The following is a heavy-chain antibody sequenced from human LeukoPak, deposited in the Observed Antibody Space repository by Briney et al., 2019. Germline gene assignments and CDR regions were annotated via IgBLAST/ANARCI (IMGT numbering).Heavy chain of an antibody. Sequence: PGGSLRLSCAASGFTFEDYAMHWVRQGPGKGLEWVSLISGNGNNIYYADSVKGRFTISRDNSKNSLYLQMNSLRTEDTALYYCAKDLPQYYDFWSGYYGGFDYWGQGTLVTVS. V-gene: IGHV3-43*02. CDR3: AKDLPQYYDFWSGYYGGFDY. D-gene: IGHD3-3*01. J-gene: IGHJ4*02. CDR2: ISGNGNNI. CDR1: GFTFEDYA.